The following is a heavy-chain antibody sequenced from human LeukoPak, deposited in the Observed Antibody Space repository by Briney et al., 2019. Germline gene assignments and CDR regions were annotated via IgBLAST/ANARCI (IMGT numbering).Heavy chain of an antibody. CDR3: ARTRSFMGWVNYYYYYMDV. CDR2: IKEDGSET. CDR1: GFTFSTYR. J-gene: IGHJ6*03. V-gene: IGHV3-7*01. Sequence: PGGSLRLSCAASGFTFSTYRMSCVRQAPGKGLEWVANIKEDGSETYYVDSVKGRFTISRDNAKNALYLQMNSLRAEDTAVYYCARTRSFMGWVNYYYYYMDVWGKGTTVTISS. D-gene: IGHD3-10*01.